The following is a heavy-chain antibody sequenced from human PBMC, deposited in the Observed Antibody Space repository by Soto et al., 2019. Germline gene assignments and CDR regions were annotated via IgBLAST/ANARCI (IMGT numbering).Heavy chain of an antibody. CDR1: GYRFSSSW. V-gene: IGHV5-51*01. CDR3: ARSPRSSPYFDY. Sequence: PGESLKISCQGTGYRFSSSWIGWVRQKPGKGLEWLGNVYPSDSDVRYSPAFEGKVTISADRSINTAYLQWNSLEASDTAFYFCARSPRSSPYFDYWGQGALVTVSS. D-gene: IGHD6-13*01. CDR2: VYPSDSDV. J-gene: IGHJ4*02.